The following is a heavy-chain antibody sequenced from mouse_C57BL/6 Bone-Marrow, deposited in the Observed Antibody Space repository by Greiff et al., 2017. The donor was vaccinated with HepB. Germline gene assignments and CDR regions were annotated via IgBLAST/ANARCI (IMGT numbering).Heavy chain of an antibody. CDR3: ARIYYGSSLDWYFDV. CDR1: GYTFTSYW. J-gene: IGHJ1*03. CDR2: IYPGSGST. Sequence: QVQLQQPGAELVKPGASVKMSCKASGYTFTSYWITWVKQRPEQGLEWIGDIYPGSGSTNYNEKFKSKATLTVDTSSSTAYMQLSSLTSEDSAVYYCARIYYGSSLDWYFDVWGTGTTVTVSS. D-gene: IGHD1-1*01. V-gene: IGHV1-55*01.